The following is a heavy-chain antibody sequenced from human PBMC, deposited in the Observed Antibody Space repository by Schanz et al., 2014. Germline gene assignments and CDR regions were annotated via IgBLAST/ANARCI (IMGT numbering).Heavy chain of an antibody. CDR3: ARIEGSVFDY. CDR1: GSTFSSYA. J-gene: IGHJ4*02. CDR2: ISGSGGKT. D-gene: IGHD6-25*01. V-gene: IGHV3-23*01. Sequence: EVQLLESGGGLVQPGGSLRLSCAASGSTFSSYAMSWVRQAPGKGLEWVSAISGSGGKTYYADSVKGRFTISRHNSKSPRYLQMNSQRAESTAVYYCARIEGSVFDYWAQGTLVTVSS.